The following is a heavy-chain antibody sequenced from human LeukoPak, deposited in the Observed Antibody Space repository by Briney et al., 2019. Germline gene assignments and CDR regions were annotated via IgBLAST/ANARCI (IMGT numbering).Heavy chain of an antibody. J-gene: IGHJ4*02. V-gene: IGHV4-30-2*01. CDR1: GASISSGGDS. Sequence: SETLSLTCGVSGASISSGGDSWSWIRQPPGKGLEWIGYIYHGGSTYYNPSLKSRVTISVDSSENQFSLRLSSVTAADTAMYYCARGGLGVGAIRIDCWGQGTLVTVSS. D-gene: IGHD1-26*01. CDR2: IYHGGST. CDR3: ARGGLGVGAIRIDC.